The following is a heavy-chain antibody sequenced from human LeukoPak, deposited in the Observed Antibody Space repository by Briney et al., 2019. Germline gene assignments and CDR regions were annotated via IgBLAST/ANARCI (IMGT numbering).Heavy chain of an antibody. J-gene: IGHJ4*02. Sequence: GESLKISCKGSGYSFTSYWIGWVRQMPGKGLEWMGIIYPGDSDTRYSPSFQGQVTISADKSINTAYLQWSSLKASDTAMYYCARSEPRSIAAAGTHFDYWGQGTLVTVSS. V-gene: IGHV5-51*01. CDR3: ARSEPRSIAAAGTHFDY. CDR1: GYSFTSYW. D-gene: IGHD6-13*01. CDR2: IYPGDSDT.